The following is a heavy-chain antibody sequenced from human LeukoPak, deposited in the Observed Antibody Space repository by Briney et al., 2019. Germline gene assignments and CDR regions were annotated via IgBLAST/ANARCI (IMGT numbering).Heavy chain of an antibody. J-gene: IGHJ4*02. CDR1: GYTFTSYG. CDR2: ISAYNGDT. CDR3: AHSHGYGSSWSGFDS. Sequence: ASVKVSCKASGYTFTSYGINWVRQAPGQGLEWMGWISAYNGDTNYAQKLQGRVTMTTDTSTSTAYMELRSLRSDDTATYYCAHSHGYGSSWSGFDSWGQGTLVTVSS. D-gene: IGHD6-13*01. V-gene: IGHV1-18*01.